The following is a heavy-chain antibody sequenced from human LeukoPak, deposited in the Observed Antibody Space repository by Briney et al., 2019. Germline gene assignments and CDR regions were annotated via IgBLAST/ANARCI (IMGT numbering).Heavy chain of an antibody. CDR3: ACLWFGDAFDI. J-gene: IGHJ3*02. V-gene: IGHV3-64*01. CDR1: GFTFSSYA. D-gene: IGHD3-10*01. Sequence: GGSLRLSCAASGFTFSSYAMHWVRQAPGKGLEYVSTISSNGGSTYYANSVKGRFTISRDNSKNTLYLQMGSLRAEDMAVYYCACLWFGDAFDIWGQGTMVTVSS. CDR2: ISSNGGST.